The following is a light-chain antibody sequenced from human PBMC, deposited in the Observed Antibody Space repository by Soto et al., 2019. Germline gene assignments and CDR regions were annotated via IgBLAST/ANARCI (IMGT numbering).Light chain of an antibody. J-gene: IGKJ4*01. Sequence: EIVMTQSPATLSVSPGEVATLSCKASQNVYNNLAWYQQRPGQPPRLLIYDASTRATGISARFSGSGYGTEFTLAFSRLQSEDFAVYFFQQCRNWPLTFGGGTKVEIK. CDR3: QQCRNWPLT. CDR2: DAS. CDR1: QNVYNN. V-gene: IGKV3-15*01.